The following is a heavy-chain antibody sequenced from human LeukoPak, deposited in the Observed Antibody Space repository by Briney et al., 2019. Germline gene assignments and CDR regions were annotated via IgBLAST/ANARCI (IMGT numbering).Heavy chain of an antibody. Sequence: YXFTXXXISWVRQAPGQGLEWMGWISAYNGNTNYAQKLQGRVTMTTDTSTSTAYMELRSLRSDDTAVYYCARETGTNDAFDIWGQGTMVTVSS. V-gene: IGHV1-18*01. CDR1: YXFTXXX. CDR3: ARETGTNDAFDI. J-gene: IGHJ3*02. D-gene: IGHD1-7*01. CDR2: ISAYNGNT.